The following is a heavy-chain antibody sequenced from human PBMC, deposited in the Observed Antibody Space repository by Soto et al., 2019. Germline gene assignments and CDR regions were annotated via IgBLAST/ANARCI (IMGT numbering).Heavy chain of an antibody. CDR3: ARLRIATNNYKWFDP. CDR2: IYVTGAV. V-gene: IGHV4-31*03. D-gene: IGHD2-21*01. Sequence: SETLSLTCIVSGAALNSGNYYWMWIRQVPGKGLEWIGHIYVTGAVDYNPSLRDRITISQDTSEGQFSLNLRLVTAADTAVYYCARLRIATNNYKWFDPWGQGTLVTVSS. J-gene: IGHJ5*02. CDR1: GAALNSGNYY.